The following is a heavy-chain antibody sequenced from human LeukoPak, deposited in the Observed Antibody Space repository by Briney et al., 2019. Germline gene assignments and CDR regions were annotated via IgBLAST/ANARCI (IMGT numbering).Heavy chain of an antibody. D-gene: IGHD6-13*01. CDR3: ARSFSSNWYNPSDH. Sequence: QPGGSLRLSCAASGNYWMNWVRQAPGKGLVWVSHINSDGSCTSYADSEKGRFTISKDNSRNTLYLQMNSLRANDTAVYYCARSFSSNWYNPSDHWARGNVVTVSA. J-gene: IGHJ4*02. CDR1: GNYW. CDR2: INSDGSCT. V-gene: IGHV3-74*01.